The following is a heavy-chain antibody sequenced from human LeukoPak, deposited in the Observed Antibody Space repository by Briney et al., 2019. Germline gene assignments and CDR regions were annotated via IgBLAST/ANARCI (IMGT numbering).Heavy chain of an antibody. D-gene: IGHD3-10*01. CDR2: ISYDGSNK. J-gene: IGHJ4*02. V-gene: IGHV3-30*18. CDR1: GFTFNNYG. Sequence: HPGGSLRLSCAASGFTFNNYGMHWVRQAPGKGLEWVALISYDGSNKYYADSLKGRLTISRDDSKNTLYLQMNSLRTEDTAVYYCAKPSRGVTAHFDYWGQGTLVTVSS. CDR3: AKPSRGVTAHFDY.